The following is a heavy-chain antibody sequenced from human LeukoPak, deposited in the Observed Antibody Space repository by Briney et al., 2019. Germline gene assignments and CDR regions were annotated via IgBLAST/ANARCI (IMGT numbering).Heavy chain of an antibody. CDR1: GITFNIYW. CDR2: INPDGTET. CDR3: VNHDYGDSYVG. V-gene: IGHV3-74*01. D-gene: IGHD4-17*01. J-gene: IGHJ4*02. Sequence: GGCLRLSCEASGITFNIYWMHWVRQAPGKGLVWVSRINPDGTETDYADSVKGRFTISRDNAKNTLYLQMNSLRAEDAAVYFCVNHDYGDSYVGGGQGTMVTVSS.